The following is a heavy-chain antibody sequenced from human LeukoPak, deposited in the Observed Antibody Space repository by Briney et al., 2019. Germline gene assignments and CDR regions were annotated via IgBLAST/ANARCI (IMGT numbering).Heavy chain of an antibody. Sequence: SETLSLTCAVSGGSISSGGYSWSWIRQPPGKGLEWIGYIYHSGSTYYNPSLKSRVTISVDRSKNQFSLKLSSVTAADTAVYYCARHHPFWSGRHDYWGQGTLVTVSS. D-gene: IGHD3-3*01. CDR3: ARHHPFWSGRHDY. CDR2: IYHSGST. V-gene: IGHV4-30-2*01. CDR1: GGSISSGGYS. J-gene: IGHJ4*02.